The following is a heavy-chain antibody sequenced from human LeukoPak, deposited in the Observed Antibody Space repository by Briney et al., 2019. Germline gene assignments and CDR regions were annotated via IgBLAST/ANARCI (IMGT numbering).Heavy chain of an antibody. V-gene: IGHV3-23*01. Sequence: GGSLRLSCAASGFTFSSYWMHWVRQAPGKGLEWVSGISGSGGSTYYADSVKGRFTISRDNSKNTLYLQMNSLRAEDTAAYYCAKAGSIRFDYWGQGTLVTVSS. D-gene: IGHD1-26*01. CDR3: AKAGSIRFDY. J-gene: IGHJ4*02. CDR1: GFTFSSYW. CDR2: ISGSGGST.